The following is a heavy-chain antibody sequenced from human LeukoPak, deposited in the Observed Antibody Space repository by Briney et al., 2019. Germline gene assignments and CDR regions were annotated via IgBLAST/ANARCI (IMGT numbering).Heavy chain of an antibody. J-gene: IGHJ4*02. Sequence: GGSLRLSCAAAGFTFSSYSMNWVRQAPGKGLEWVSHITASGTAMFYADSVKGRFTISRDNAKNSLYLQMNSLRDEDAAVYYCASSGSYRFDYWGQGTLVTVSS. CDR2: ITASGTAM. CDR1: GFTFSSYS. CDR3: ASSGSYRFDY. V-gene: IGHV3-48*02. D-gene: IGHD1-26*01.